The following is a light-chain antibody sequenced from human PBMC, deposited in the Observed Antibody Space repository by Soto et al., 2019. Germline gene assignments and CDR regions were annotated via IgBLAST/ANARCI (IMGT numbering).Light chain of an antibody. CDR3: LQRSNWPLT. Sequence: EIVLTQSPATLSLSPGKGATLSCGASQSVNSYLAWYQQKPGQAPRLLIYDASNRATGVPARFSGSGSGTDFTLTISSLEPEDFAVYYCLQRSNWPLTFGGGTKVDIK. V-gene: IGKV3-11*01. CDR1: QSVNSY. J-gene: IGKJ4*01. CDR2: DAS.